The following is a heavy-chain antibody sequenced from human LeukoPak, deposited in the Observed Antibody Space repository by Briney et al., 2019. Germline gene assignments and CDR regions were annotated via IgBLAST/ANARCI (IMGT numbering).Heavy chain of an antibody. CDR2: ISYDGSNK. CDR3: ARYSGSYL. V-gene: IGHV3-30*19. Sequence: GGSLRLSCAASGFTFSSYGMHWVRQDPGKGLEWVAVISYDGSNKYYADSVKGRFTISRDNSKNTLYLQMNSLRAEDTAVYYCARYSGSYLWGQGTLVTVSS. J-gene: IGHJ4*02. D-gene: IGHD1-26*01. CDR1: GFTFSSYG.